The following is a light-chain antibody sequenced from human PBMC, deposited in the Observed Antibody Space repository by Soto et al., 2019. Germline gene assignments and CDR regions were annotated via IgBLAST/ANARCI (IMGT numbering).Light chain of an antibody. CDR2: GAS. Sequence: EIVLTQSPGTLSLSPEERATLSCRASQSVSSGYLAWYQQKPGQAPRLLIYGASSRATGIPDRFSGSGSGSDFTINISRLETEDFAVYYCQQYGSSPGTFGQGTKVEIK. CDR3: QQYGSSPGT. J-gene: IGKJ1*01. CDR1: QSVSSGY. V-gene: IGKV3-20*01.